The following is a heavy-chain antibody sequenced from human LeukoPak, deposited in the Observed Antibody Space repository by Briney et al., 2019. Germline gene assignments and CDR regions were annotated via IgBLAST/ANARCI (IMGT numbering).Heavy chain of an antibody. J-gene: IGHJ4*02. D-gene: IGHD1-7*01. Sequence: PGGSLRLSCAASGFTFSSYGMRWVRQAPGKGLEWVAVISYDGSNKYYADSVKGRFTISRDNSKNTLYLQMNSLRAEDTAVYYCVIELRGVFDSWGQGTLVTVSS. V-gene: IGHV3-30*03. CDR1: GFTFSSYG. CDR2: ISYDGSNK. CDR3: VIELRGVFDS.